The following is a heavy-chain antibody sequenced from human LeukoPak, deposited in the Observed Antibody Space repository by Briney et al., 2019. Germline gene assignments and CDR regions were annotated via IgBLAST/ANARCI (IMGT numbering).Heavy chain of an antibody. D-gene: IGHD3-3*01. CDR1: GFTFSSYA. CDR2: ISDSGGST. J-gene: IGHJ3*02. V-gene: IGHV3-23*01. CDR3: AKDRVTIFGVVIPPAAFDI. Sequence: GGSLRLSCAASGFTFSSYAMSWVRQTPGKGLEWVSAISDSGGSTYYADSVKGRFTISRDNSKNTLYLQMNSLRAEDTAVYYCAKDRVTIFGVVIPPAAFDIWGQGTMVTVSS.